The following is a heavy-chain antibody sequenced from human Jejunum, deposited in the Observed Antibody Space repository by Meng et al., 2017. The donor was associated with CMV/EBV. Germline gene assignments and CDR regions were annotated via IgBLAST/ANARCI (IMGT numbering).Heavy chain of an antibody. J-gene: IGHJ4*02. Sequence: SGSSFTGYYLHWVRQAPGQGLEWLGWINPNSGATSYAQNFQDRVTMTRDTSISTAYMELSRLRSDDTAVYYCARDSIGDSYFDYWGQGKLVTVSS. V-gene: IGHV1-2*02. CDR3: ARDSIGDSYFDY. CDR2: INPNSGAT. CDR1: GSSFTGYY. D-gene: IGHD2-21*02.